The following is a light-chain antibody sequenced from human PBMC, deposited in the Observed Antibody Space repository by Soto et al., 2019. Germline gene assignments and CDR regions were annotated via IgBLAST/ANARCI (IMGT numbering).Light chain of an antibody. V-gene: IGKV1-5*03. Sequence: DIQMTQSPSTLSASVGDRVTITCRASQSISSWLAWYQQKPGKAPKLLIYKASSLESGVPSRFSGSGSGTEFTLTISSLQRDDFAAYYGQQYNSYPRPFGQGTKVEIK. CDR2: KAS. CDR3: QQYNSYPRP. J-gene: IGKJ1*01. CDR1: QSISSW.